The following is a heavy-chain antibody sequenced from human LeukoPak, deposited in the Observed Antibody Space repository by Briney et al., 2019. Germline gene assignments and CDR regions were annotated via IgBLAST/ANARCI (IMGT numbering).Heavy chain of an antibody. CDR2: IDGPASNI. D-gene: IGHD5-24*01. CDR1: GFIFSSFS. J-gene: IGHJ4*02. CDR3: TTYGRNGYRGYF. Sequence: GGSLRLSCAASGFIFSSFSISWVRQAPGKGLEWVSYIDGPASNIYYVDSVKGRFTISRDNDKYSVHLQMSSLRAEDTGVYYCTTYGRNGYRGYFWGQGALVTVSS. V-gene: IGHV3-48*03.